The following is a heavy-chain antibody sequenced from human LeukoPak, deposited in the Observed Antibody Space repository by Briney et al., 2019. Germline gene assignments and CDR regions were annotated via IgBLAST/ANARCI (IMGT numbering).Heavy chain of an antibody. D-gene: IGHD3-10*01. Sequence: ASVKVSCKASGGTFSSYAISWVQQAPGQGLEWMGGIIPIFGTANYAQKFQGRVTITADESTSTAYMGLSSLRSEDTAVYYCAREMVRGSRNDAFDIWGQGTMVTVSS. V-gene: IGHV1-69*13. CDR1: GGTFSSYA. CDR3: AREMVRGSRNDAFDI. J-gene: IGHJ3*02. CDR2: IIPIFGTA.